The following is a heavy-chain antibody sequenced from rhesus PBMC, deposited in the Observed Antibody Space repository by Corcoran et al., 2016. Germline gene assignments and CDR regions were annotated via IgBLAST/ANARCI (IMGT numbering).Heavy chain of an antibody. Sequence: EVQLVESGGGLVQPGGSLRLSCAASGFTFSDHYIYWVRQAPGKGLGGVGFIRRKAYGGTEEYTESVKGRLTSSRDDSKSIAYLQMNSLKTEDTAVYYCRVQDGLDSWGQAVVVTVSS. D-gene: IGHD1-1*01. CDR1: GFTFSDHY. CDR3: RVQDGLDS. V-gene: IGHV3-184*01. J-gene: IGHJ6*01. CDR2: IRRKAYGGTE.